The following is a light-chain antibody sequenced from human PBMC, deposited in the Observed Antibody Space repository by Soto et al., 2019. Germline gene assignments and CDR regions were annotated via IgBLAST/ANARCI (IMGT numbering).Light chain of an antibody. V-gene: IGLV2-14*01. J-gene: IGLJ1*01. CDR1: DNDVGAYDY. Sequence: QSALTQPTSVSGSPGQSIAIPCTGNDNDVGAYDYVSWYQQHPGKAPRLLIHGVRNRPPGISSRFSGFKSGLTASLTISGLQAEDEADYYCSSFTTSRLYVFGPGTKVTVL. CDR2: GVR. CDR3: SSFTTSRLYV.